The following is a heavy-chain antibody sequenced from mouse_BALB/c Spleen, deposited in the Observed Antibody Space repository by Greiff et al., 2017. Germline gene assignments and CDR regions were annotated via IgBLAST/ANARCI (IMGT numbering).Heavy chain of an antibody. Sequence: VQLQESGAELVRPGSSVKISCKASGYAFSSYWMNWVKQRPGQGLEWIGQIYPGDGDTNYNGKFKGKATLTADKSSSTAYMQLSSLTSEDSAVYFCARKGDGYFDYWGQGTTLTVSS. CDR1: GYAFSSYW. CDR3: ARKGDGYFDY. V-gene: IGHV1-80*01. D-gene: IGHD2-3*01. J-gene: IGHJ2*01. CDR2: IYPGDGDT.